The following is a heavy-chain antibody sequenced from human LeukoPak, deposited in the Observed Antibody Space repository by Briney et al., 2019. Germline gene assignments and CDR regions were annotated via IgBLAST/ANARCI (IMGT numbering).Heavy chain of an antibody. CDR2: ISGSGGGT. D-gene: IGHD5-24*01. CDR1: GFTFGDYA. Sequence: PGGSLRLSCTASGFTFGDYAMSWVRQAPGKGLEWVSAISGSGGGTYYADSVKGRFTISRDNSKNTLYLQLISLRAEDTAVYYCAKDSGHDGYAFDIWGQGTMVTVSS. J-gene: IGHJ3*02. V-gene: IGHV3-23*01. CDR3: AKDSGHDGYAFDI.